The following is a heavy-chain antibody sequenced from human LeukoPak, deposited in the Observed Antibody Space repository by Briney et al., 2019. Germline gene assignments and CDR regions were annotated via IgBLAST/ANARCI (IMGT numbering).Heavy chain of an antibody. Sequence: GGSLRLPCTASGFSFSSYAMSWVRQAPGKGLEWVSGISDSGDTTWDADSVKGRFTISRDNYKNTVYLQMNSLRAEDTAVYYCAKNSNWETDYWGQGTLVTVSS. V-gene: IGHV3-23*01. D-gene: IGHD1-26*01. J-gene: IGHJ4*02. CDR3: AKNSNWETDY. CDR1: GFSFSSYA. CDR2: ISDSGDTT.